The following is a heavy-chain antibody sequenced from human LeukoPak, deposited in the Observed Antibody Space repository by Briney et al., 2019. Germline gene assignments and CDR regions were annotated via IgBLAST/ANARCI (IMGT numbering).Heavy chain of an antibody. Sequence: SETLSLTCAVYGGSFSGYYWSWIRQPPGKGLEWIGEINHSGSTNYNPSLKSRVTISVDTSKNQFSLKLSSVTAADTAVYYCAREPRSLFGVVRPFDYWGQGTLVTVSS. CDR3: AREPRSLFGVVRPFDY. V-gene: IGHV4-34*01. CDR1: GGSFSGYY. CDR2: INHSGST. J-gene: IGHJ4*02. D-gene: IGHD3-3*01.